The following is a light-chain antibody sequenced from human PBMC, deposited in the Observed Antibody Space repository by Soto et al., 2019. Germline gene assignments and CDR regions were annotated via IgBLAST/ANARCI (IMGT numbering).Light chain of an antibody. CDR1: QSINNNY. CDR2: GAS. V-gene: IGKV3-20*01. Sequence: EIVLTQSPGTLSLSAGERATLSCRASQSINNNYLAWYQQKPGQAPTVLIYGASSRAPGIPDRFSGSGSGTDFTITISRLEPEDFAVYYCQPYDASPTFGQGTKVEIK. J-gene: IGKJ1*01. CDR3: QPYDASPT.